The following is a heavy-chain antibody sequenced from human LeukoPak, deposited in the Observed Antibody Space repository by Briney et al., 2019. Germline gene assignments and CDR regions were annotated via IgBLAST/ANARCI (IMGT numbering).Heavy chain of an antibody. V-gene: IGHV4-39*01. CDR3: ARPAYGSGSYSGFDY. J-gene: IGHJ4*02. D-gene: IGHD3-10*01. CDR1: GGSISSSSYY. CDR2: IYYSGST. Sequence: SETLSLTCTVSGGSISSSSYYWGWIRQPPGKGLEWIGTIYYSGSTYYNPSLKSRVTISEDTSKNQFSLKLSSVTAADTAVYCCARPAYGSGSYSGFDYWGQGTLVTVFS.